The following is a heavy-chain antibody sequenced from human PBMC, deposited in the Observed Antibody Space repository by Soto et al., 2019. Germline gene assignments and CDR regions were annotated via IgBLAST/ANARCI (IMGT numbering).Heavy chain of an antibody. CDR3: ARGGDMIVVVDI. D-gene: IGHD3-22*01. Sequence: PSETLSLTCTVSGGSISSYYWSWIRQPPGKGLEWIGYIYYSGSTNYNPSLKSRVTISVDTSKNQFSLKLSSVTAADTAVYYCARGGDMIVVVDIWGQGTMVTVSS. V-gene: IGHV4-59*01. J-gene: IGHJ3*02. CDR2: IYYSGST. CDR1: GGSISSYY.